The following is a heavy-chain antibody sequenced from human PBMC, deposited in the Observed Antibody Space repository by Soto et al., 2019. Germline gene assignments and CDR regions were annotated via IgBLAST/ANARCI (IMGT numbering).Heavy chain of an antibody. V-gene: IGHV3-33*01. CDR1: GFTFSSYG. Sequence: GGSLRLSCAASGFTFSSYGMHWVRQAPGKGLEWVAVIWYDGSNKYYADSVKGRFTISRDNSKNTLYLQMNSLRAEDTAVYYCARDAWIRYYDSSGYYYGGFFDYWGQGTLVTVSS. D-gene: IGHD3-22*01. J-gene: IGHJ4*02. CDR3: ARDAWIRYYDSSGYYYGGFFDY. CDR2: IWYDGSNK.